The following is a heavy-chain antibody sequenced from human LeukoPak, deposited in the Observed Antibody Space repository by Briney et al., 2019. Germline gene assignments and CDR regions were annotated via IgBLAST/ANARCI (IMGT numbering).Heavy chain of an antibody. D-gene: IGHD3-3*01. J-gene: IGHJ3*02. CDR3: AKKGGVGIRNAFDI. V-gene: IGHV3-48*04. CDR1: GFTFSSYS. CDR2: ISSSSSTI. Sequence: QAGGSLRLSCAASGFTFSSYSMNWVRQAPGKGLEWVSYISSSSSTIYYADSVKGRFTISRDNAKNSLYLQMNSLRAEDTALYYCAKKGGVGIRNAFDIWGQGTMVTVSS.